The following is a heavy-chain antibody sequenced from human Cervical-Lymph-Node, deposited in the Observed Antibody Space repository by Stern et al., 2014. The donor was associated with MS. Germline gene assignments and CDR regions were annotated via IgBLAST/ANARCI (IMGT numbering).Heavy chain of an antibody. CDR1: GFTFSSYG. J-gene: IGHJ2*01. CDR3: AKDSTGLSWYFDL. D-gene: IGHD1-14*01. Sequence: VQLVESGGGVVQPGRSLRVSCAESGFTFSSYGMHWVRQAPGKGLELGAGISYDGSDKYYADSVKVRFTISRDNSKNTLHLQMNSLRAEDTAVYYCAKDSTGLSWYFDLWGRGTLVTVSS. CDR2: ISYDGSDK. V-gene: IGHV3-30*18.